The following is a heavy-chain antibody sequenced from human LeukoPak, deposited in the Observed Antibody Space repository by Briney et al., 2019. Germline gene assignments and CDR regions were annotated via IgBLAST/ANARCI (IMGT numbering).Heavy chain of an antibody. Sequence: GGSLRLSCAASGFIFSNVWMSWVRQAPGKGLEWVGRNRSNADGSTVLYAAPVQGRFTISRDDSKNTLSLQMTSLRTADTGVYFCTTDQKYGVGRIFDHWGQGALVTVSS. CDR1: GFIFSNVW. D-gene: IGHD2/OR15-2a*01. V-gene: IGHV3-15*01. J-gene: IGHJ4*02. CDR3: TTDQKYGVGRIFDH. CDR2: NRSNADGSTV.